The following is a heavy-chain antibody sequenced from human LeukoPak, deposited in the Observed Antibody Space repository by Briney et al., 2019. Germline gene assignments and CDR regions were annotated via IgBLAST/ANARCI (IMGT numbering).Heavy chain of an antibody. CDR3: AKDQDRAYDFWSGPPGY. J-gene: IGHJ4*02. D-gene: IGHD3-3*01. CDR2: ISGSGGST. V-gene: IGHV3-23*01. CDR1: GFTFSSYA. Sequence: GGSLRLSCAASGFTFSSYAMSWVRQAPGKGLEWVSAISGSGGSTYYADSVKGRFTISRDNSKNTLYLQMNSLRAEDTAVYYCAKDQDRAYDFWSGPPGYWGQGTLVTVSS.